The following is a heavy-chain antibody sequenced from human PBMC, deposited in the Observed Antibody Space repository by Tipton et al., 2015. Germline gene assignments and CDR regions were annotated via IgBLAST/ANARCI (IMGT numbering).Heavy chain of an antibody. CDR3: ARIDSGPYYFDY. Sequence: TLSLTCTVSGGSISSFGYYWSWIRQHPGKGLEWIGYIYYNGNIYCNPSLKSRVTISVDTSKNQFSLKLSSVTAADTAVYYCARIDSGPYYFDYWGQGTLVTVSS. CDR2: IYYNGNI. D-gene: IGHD3-22*01. J-gene: IGHJ4*02. CDR1: GGSISSFGYY. V-gene: IGHV4-31*03.